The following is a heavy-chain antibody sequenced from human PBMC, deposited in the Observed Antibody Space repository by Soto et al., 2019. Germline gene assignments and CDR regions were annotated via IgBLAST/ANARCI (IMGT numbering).Heavy chain of an antibody. D-gene: IGHD3-10*01. V-gene: IGHV3-53*04. CDR1: GFTVSSNY. J-gene: IGHJ4*02. Sequence: EVQVVESGGGLVQPGGSLRLSCAASGFTVSSNYMSWVRQAPGKGLEWVSVIYSGGSTYYADSVKGRFTISRHNSKNTLYLQMNSLRAEDTAVYYCARGYYYCSGSYSTPYYFDSWGQGTLVTVSS. CDR2: IYSGGST. CDR3: ARGYYYCSGSYSTPYYFDS.